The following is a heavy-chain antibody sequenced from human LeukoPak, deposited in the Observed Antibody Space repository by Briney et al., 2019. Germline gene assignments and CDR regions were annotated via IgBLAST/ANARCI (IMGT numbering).Heavy chain of an antibody. J-gene: IGHJ6*02. CDR1: GGSFSGYY. CDR2: INHSGST. CDR3: ARGRRLYGMDV. V-gene: IGHV4-34*01. Sequence: SETLSLTCAVYGGSFSGYYWSWIRQPPGKGLEWIGEINHSGSTNYNPSLKSRVTIPVDTSKNQFSLKLSSVTAADTAVYYCARGRRLYGMDVWGQGTTVTVSS.